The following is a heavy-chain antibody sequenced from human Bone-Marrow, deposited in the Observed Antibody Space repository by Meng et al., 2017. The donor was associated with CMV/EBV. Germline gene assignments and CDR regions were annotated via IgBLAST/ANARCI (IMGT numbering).Heavy chain of an antibody. Sequence: GESLKISCAASGFTFSSYSMNWVRQAPGKGLEWVSSISSSSSYIYYADSVKGRFTISRDNAKNSLYLQMNSLRAEDTAVYYCASREVRGKYYYYGMDVWGQGTMVTVYS. V-gene: IGHV3-21*01. CDR1: GFTFSSYS. D-gene: IGHD3-10*01. CDR2: ISSSSSYI. J-gene: IGHJ6*01. CDR3: ASREVRGKYYYYGMDV.